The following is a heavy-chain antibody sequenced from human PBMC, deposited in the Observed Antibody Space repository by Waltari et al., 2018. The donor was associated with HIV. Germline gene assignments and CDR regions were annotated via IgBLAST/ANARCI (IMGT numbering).Heavy chain of an antibody. J-gene: IGHJ2*01. D-gene: IGHD3-16*01. CDR1: GFTFNTYG. Sequence: QVQLVESGGGVVQPGGSLRLSCAASGFTFNTYGIHWVRQAPGKGLYWVTVIGHDGSAKFYADSVKGRFTISRDNSKNTMYLQMNSLRAEDAAVYYCAREGYDYPNLYWHFDLWGRGTQVTVSS. V-gene: IGHV3-30*03. CDR3: AREGYDYPNLYWHFDL. CDR2: IGHDGSAK.